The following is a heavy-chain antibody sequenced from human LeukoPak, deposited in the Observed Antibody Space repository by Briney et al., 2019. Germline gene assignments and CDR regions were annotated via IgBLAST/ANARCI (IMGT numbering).Heavy chain of an antibody. Sequence: GGSLRLSCTASGFTFGDYAMSWVRQAQGKGLEWVGFIRSKAYGGTTEYAASVKGRFTISRDDSKSIAYLQMNSLKTEDTAVYYCTRVDSSSSRSADFDYWGQGTLVTVSS. CDR2: IRSKAYGGTT. V-gene: IGHV3-49*04. D-gene: IGHD6-6*01. CDR1: GFTFGDYA. CDR3: TRVDSSSSRSADFDY. J-gene: IGHJ4*02.